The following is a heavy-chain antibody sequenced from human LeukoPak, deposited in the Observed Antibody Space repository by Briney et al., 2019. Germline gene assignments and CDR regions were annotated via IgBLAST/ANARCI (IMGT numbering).Heavy chain of an antibody. CDR3: ARTSSWYAGAWFDS. D-gene: IGHD6-13*01. CDR2: IYFSGTP. Sequence: SETLSLTCTVSRGSISTADYYWAWVRQPPGEGLEWLGSIYFSGTPYFNPSLKSRVAVSIDTSKNQFSLKVTSVNASDTAVYFCARTSSWYAGAWFDSWGQGTLVTVSS. V-gene: IGHV4-39*01. J-gene: IGHJ5*01. CDR1: RGSISTADYY.